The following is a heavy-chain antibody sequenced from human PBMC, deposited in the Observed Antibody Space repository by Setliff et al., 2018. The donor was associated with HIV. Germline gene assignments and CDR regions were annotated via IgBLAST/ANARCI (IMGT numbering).Heavy chain of an antibody. V-gene: IGHV4-61*02. Sequence: SETLSLTCTVSGGSISGGSYYWSWIRQPAGKGLERIGRFYNRGNTYYNPSLKSRVIMAVDTSKNQFSLKLSSVTAADTAVYYCARDGWDVDTAMVGLWGQGTMVTVSS. CDR3: ARDGWDVDTAMVGL. D-gene: IGHD5-18*01. CDR1: GGSISGGSYY. CDR2: FYNRGNT. J-gene: IGHJ3*01.